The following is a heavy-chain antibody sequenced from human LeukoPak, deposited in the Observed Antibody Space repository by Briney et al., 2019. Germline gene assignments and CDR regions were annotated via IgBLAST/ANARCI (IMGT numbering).Heavy chain of an antibody. CDR2: IYNSVST. Sequence: SETLSLTCTVPGGSISSYYWSWIRQPAGKALEWIGRIYNSVSTNYNPSLKSRVTMSVDTSKNQFSLKLSSVTAADTAVYYCARDSNFGDQLDAFDIWGQGTMVTVSS. D-gene: IGHD3-10*01. CDR1: GGSISSYY. J-gene: IGHJ3*02. CDR3: ARDSNFGDQLDAFDI. V-gene: IGHV4-4*07.